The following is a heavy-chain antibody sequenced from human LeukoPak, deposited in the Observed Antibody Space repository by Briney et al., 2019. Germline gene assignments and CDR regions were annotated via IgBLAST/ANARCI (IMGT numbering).Heavy chain of an antibody. CDR2: IYYSGST. Sequence: SETLSLTCAVSGYSISSGYYWGWIRQHPGKGLEWIGYIYYSGSTYYNPSLKSRVTISVDTSKNQFSLKLSSVTAADTAVYYCARAGYSSSWYIIDYYGMDVWGQGTTVTVSS. V-gene: IGHV4-31*11. CDR3: ARAGYSSSWYIIDYYGMDV. J-gene: IGHJ6*02. CDR1: GYSISSGYY. D-gene: IGHD6-13*01.